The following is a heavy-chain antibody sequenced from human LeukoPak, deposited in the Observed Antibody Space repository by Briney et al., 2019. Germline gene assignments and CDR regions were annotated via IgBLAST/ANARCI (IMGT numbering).Heavy chain of an antibody. CDR1: GYSVTSYW. CDR3: AIHCSGGSCYSGYFDY. J-gene: IGHJ4*02. V-gene: IGHV5-51*01. CDR2: IYPGDSDT. D-gene: IGHD2-15*01. Sequence: GESLKISCQGSGYSVTSYWIGWVRQMPGKGLEWMGIIYPGDSDTRYSPSFQGQVTISADKSISTAYLQWSSLKASDTAMYYCAIHCSGGSCYSGYFDYWGQGTLVTVSS.